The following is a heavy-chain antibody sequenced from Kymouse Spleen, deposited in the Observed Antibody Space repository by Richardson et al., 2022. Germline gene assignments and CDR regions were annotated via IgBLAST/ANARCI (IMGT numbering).Heavy chain of an antibody. J-gene: IGHJ4*02. CDR1: GFTFSSYG. V-gene: IGHV3-33*01. Sequence: QVQLVESGGGVVQPGRSLRLSCAASGFTFSSYGMHWVRQAPGKGLEWVAVIWYDGSNKYYADSVKGRFTISRDNSKNTLYLQMNSLRAEDTAVYYCARDQAKLFDYWGQGTLVTVSS. CDR3: ARDQAKLFDY. CDR2: IWYDGSNK. D-gene: IGHD5-18,IGHD1-26*01,IGHD5-18*01.